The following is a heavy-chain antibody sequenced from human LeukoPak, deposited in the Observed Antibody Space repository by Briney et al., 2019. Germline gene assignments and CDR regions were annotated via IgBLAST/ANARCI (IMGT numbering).Heavy chain of an antibody. CDR1: GGSISTTSFY. V-gene: IGHV4-39*01. D-gene: IGHD6-19*01. J-gene: IGHJ4*02. CDR3: ARHERSVAVAGSFDF. Sequence: PSETLSLTCTVSGGSISTTSFYWAWIRQPPGKGLEWIGSIYFSGTTHYNPSLKSRVTISVDTSKNNFSLRLTSLTVADTAVYYCARHERSVAVAGSFDFWGQGTLVTVSS. CDR2: IYFSGTT.